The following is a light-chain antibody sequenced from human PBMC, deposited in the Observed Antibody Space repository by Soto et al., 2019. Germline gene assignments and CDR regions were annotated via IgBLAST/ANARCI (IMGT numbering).Light chain of an antibody. Sequence: EIVLTQSPATLSSLPFDIVTLSFMASQGVNTRLAWYQHRPGQAPRLLIYLTSNRAAGIPARFSGSGSGTDFTLTISDVQPEDFAIYYCHQRQSWPRTFGQGTKVDIK. J-gene: IGKJ1*01. V-gene: IGKV3-11*01. CDR3: HQRQSWPRT. CDR1: QGVNTR. CDR2: LTS.